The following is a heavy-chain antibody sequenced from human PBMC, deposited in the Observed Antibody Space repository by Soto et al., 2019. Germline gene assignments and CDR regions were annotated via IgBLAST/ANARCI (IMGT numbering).Heavy chain of an antibody. CDR2: IWYDGSNK. V-gene: IGHV3-33*01. CDR1: GFTFSSYG. CDR3: ARPIRAESSGYGMDV. Sequence: GGSLRLSCAASGFTFSSYGMHWVRQAPGKGLEGVAVIWYDGSNKYYADSVKGRFSISRDNSKNTLYLQMNGLRAEDTAVYYCARPIRAESSGYGMDVWGQGTTVTVS. D-gene: IGHD3-22*01. J-gene: IGHJ6*02.